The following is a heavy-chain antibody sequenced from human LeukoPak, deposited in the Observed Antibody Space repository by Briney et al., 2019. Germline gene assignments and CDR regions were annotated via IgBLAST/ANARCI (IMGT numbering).Heavy chain of an antibody. CDR1: GFTFSSYW. CDR3: AKNYYGSGSYYPFDY. D-gene: IGHD3-10*01. CDR2: ISGSGGST. V-gene: IGHV3-23*01. Sequence: GGSLRLSCAASGFTFSSYWMSWVRQAPGKGLEWVSAISGSGGSTYYADSVKGRFTISRDNSKNTLYLQMNSLRAEDTAVYYCAKNYYGSGSYYPFDYWGQGTLVTVSS. J-gene: IGHJ4*02.